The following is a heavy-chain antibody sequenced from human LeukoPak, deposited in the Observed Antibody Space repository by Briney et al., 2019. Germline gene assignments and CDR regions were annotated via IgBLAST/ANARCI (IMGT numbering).Heavy chain of an antibody. V-gene: IGHV3-23*01. CDR3: AKDLGWIQFGY. CDR1: GFTFSSYG. CDR2: ISGSGGST. J-gene: IGHJ4*02. D-gene: IGHD5-18*01. Sequence: GGTLRLSCAASGFTFSSYGMSWVRQAPGKGLEWVSAISGSGGSTYYADSVKGRFTISRDNSKSTLYLQMNSLRAEDTAVYYCAKDLGWIQFGYWGQGALVTVSS.